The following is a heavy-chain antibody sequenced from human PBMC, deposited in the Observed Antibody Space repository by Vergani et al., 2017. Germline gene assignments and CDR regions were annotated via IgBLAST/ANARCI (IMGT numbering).Heavy chain of an antibody. CDR3: AKDLYDSGVFDY. J-gene: IGHJ4*02. CDR2: ISWNSGSI. Sequence: EVQLVESGGGLVQPGRSLRLSCAASGFTFDDYAMHWVRQAPGKGLEWVSGISWNSGSIGYADSVKGRFTISRDNAKNSLYLQMNSLRAEDTALYYCAKDLYDSGVFDYWGQGTLVTVSS. D-gene: IGHD3-3*01. V-gene: IGHV3-9*01. CDR1: GFTFDDYA.